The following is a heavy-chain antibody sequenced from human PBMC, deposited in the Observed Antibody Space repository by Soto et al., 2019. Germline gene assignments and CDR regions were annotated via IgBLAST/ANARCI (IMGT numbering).Heavy chain of an antibody. CDR1: GGTFSTHF. J-gene: IGHJ5*02. D-gene: IGHD6-19*01. CDR3: VRGGSDNSGWYIWFDP. Sequence: SVKVSCTTSGGTFSTHFIGWVLQAPVQVLEWMGGIVPKFGTTNYAHKFKGRVKITADESTSTAYMEVSSLTSEDTAVYYCVRGGSDNSGWYIWFDPWGQGTLVTVSS. CDR2: IVPKFGTT. V-gene: IGHV1-69*13.